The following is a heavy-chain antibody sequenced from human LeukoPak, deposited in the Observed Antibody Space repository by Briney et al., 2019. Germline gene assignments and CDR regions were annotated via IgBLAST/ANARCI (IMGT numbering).Heavy chain of an antibody. CDR1: GGSINSGSYY. Sequence: SQTLSLTCTVSGGSINSGSYYWSWIRQPAGRGLEWIGRIYTSGSTNSNPSLKSRVTISVDTSKNQFSLKLSSVTAADTAVYYCARVVYSSGWYLDYWGQGTLVTVSS. V-gene: IGHV4-61*02. J-gene: IGHJ4*02. CDR3: ARVVYSSGWYLDY. CDR2: IYTSGST. D-gene: IGHD6-19*01.